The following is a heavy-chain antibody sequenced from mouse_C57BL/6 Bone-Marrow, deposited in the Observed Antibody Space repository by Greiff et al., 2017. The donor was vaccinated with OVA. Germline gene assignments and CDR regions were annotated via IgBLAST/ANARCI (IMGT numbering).Heavy chain of an antibody. CDR2: ISGGGGNT. V-gene: IGHV5-9*01. Sequence: EVMLVESGGGLVKPGGSLKLSCAASGFTFSSYTMSWVRQTPEKRLEWVATISGGGGNTYYPDSVKGRFTISRDNAKNTLYLQMSSLRSEDTALYYCARHGYYGSSLWYFDVWGTGTTVTVSS. CDR3: ARHGYYGSSLWYFDV. CDR1: GFTFSSYT. D-gene: IGHD1-1*01. J-gene: IGHJ1*03.